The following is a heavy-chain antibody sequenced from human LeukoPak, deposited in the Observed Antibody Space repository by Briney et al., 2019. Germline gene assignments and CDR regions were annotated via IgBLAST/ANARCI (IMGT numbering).Heavy chain of an antibody. V-gene: IGHV3-30*18. J-gene: IGHJ3*02. Sequence: GTSLRLSCAASGFTFSSYGIHWVRQAPGKGLEWVAVISYHGKNKYYGDSVKGRFTISRDNSKNTLYLQMNSLRDEDTAVYYCAKPSSSSSTWEVFDIWGQGTLVTVSP. CDR3: AKPSSSSSTWEVFDI. CDR1: GFTFSSYG. CDR2: ISYHGKNK. D-gene: IGHD6-6*01.